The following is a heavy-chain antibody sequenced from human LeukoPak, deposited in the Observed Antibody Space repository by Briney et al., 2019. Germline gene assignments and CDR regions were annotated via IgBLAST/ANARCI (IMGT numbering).Heavy chain of an antibody. J-gene: IGHJ5*02. CDR1: GFTFSSYE. V-gene: IGHV3-48*03. CDR3: ARSAGTWFDP. CDR2: ISSSGSTI. Sequence: GGSLRLSCAASGFTFSSYEMNWVRQAPGKGLEWVSYISSSGSTIYYADSVKGRFTISRDNAKNSLYLQMNSLRVEDTAVYYCARSAGTWFDPWGQGILVTVSS. D-gene: IGHD1-1*01.